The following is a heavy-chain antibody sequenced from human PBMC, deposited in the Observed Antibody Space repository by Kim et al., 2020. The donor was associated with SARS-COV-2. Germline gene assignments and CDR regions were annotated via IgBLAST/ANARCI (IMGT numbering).Heavy chain of an antibody. V-gene: IGHV3-30*18. CDR2: ISYDGSNK. CDR1: GFTFSSYG. Sequence: GGSLRLSCAASGFTFSSYGMHWVRQAPGKGLEWVAVISYDGSNKYYADSVKGRFTISRDNSKNTLYLQMNSLRAEDTAVYYCAKERSDYKERDLWFDPWGQGTLVTVSS. J-gene: IGHJ5*02. CDR3: AKERSDYKERDLWFDP. D-gene: IGHD4-4*01.